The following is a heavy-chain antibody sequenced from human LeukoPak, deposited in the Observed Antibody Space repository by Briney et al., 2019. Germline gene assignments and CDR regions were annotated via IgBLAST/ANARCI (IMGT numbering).Heavy chain of an antibody. V-gene: IGHV2-70*01. CDR3: TRQVVVAAAAWDY. CDR1: GFSLRTSGMC. Sequence: SGPTLVHPTQPLTLTCTFSGFSLRTSGMCLSWIRQPPEKALEWLAQIYWDDNKYYITSLKTRLTISKGTSKNHVVLTMTNMDPVDTATYYCTRQVVVAAAAWDYWGQGTLVTVSS. D-gene: IGHD2-15*01. J-gene: IGHJ4*02. CDR2: IYWDDNK.